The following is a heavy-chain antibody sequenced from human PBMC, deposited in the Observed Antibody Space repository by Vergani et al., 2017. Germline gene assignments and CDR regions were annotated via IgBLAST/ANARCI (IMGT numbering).Heavy chain of an antibody. CDR1: GYSFTSYW. CDR2: IYPGDSDT. CDR3: ARRHRGSYPDDAFDI. V-gene: IGHV5-51*03. D-gene: IGHD1-26*01. Sequence: EVQLVQSGAEVKKPGESLKISCKGSGYSFTSYWIGWVRQMPGKGLEWMGIIYPGDSDTRYSPSFQGQVTISADKSSSTAYLQWSSLKASDTAMYYCARRHRGSYPDDAFDIWGQGTMVTVSS. J-gene: IGHJ3*02.